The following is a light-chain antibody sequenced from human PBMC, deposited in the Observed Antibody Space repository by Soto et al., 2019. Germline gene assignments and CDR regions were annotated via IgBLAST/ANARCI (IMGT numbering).Light chain of an antibody. J-gene: IGKJ1*01. CDR2: AAS. CDR3: QQSYSTPWT. Sequence: DIQMTQSPSSLSASVGDRVTITCRASQSISSYLNWYQQKPGKAPKLLIYAASSLQSGVPSRFSGSGSGTYSTLTISSLQPEDFATYYCQQSYSTPWTFGQGTKVEIK. V-gene: IGKV1-39*01. CDR1: QSISSY.